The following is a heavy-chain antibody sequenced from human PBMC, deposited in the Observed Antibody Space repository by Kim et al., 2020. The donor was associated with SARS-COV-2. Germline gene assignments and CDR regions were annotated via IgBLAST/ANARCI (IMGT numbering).Heavy chain of an antibody. D-gene: IGHD2-2*01. V-gene: IGHV3-23*01. CDR3: AKDPDSLFTSSFDY. Sequence: YADAVRGRFTISKDPSKNTLYLQMNSLRAEDTAVYYCAKDPDSLFTSSFDYWGQGTLVTVSS. J-gene: IGHJ4*02.